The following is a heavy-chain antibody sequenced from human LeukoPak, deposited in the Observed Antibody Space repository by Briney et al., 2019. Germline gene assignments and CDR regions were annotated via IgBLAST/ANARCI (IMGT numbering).Heavy chain of an antibody. CDR1: GFTFSSYW. CDR3: TRGASILTGYYYFNY. D-gene: IGHD3-9*01. J-gene: IGHJ4*02. Sequence: GGSLRLSCAASGFTFSSYWMSWVRQAPGKGLVWVSRINSDGSATNYADSVKGRFTISRDNAKNTLYLQMNSLRAEDTAVYFCTRGASILTGYYYFNYWGQGTLAIVSS. V-gene: IGHV3-74*01. CDR2: INSDGSAT.